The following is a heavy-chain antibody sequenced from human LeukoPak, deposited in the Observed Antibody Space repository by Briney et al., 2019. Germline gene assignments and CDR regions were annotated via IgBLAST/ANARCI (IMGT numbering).Heavy chain of an antibody. D-gene: IGHD2-15*01. V-gene: IGHV4-59*12. CDR1: GVSISSYY. CDR2: VYYSGRT. CDR3: ARGYSSASDWLDP. J-gene: IGHJ5*02. Sequence: SETLSLTCTVSGVSISSYYWSWIRQTPGKGLEWLGYVYYSGRTNYNPSLESRVTISVDTSKNQFSLTLTSLTAPDTAVYYCARGYSSASDWLDPGGQGTLLTVSS.